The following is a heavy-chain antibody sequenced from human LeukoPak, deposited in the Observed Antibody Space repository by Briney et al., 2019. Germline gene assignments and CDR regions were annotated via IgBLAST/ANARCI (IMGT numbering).Heavy chain of an antibody. Sequence: ASVKVSCKASGGTFNSYAISWVRQAPGQGLEWMGGIIPIFGTTNYARKFRGRVTLTADKSTRTAYMELSSLRSEDTAVYYCARDDSSGYYYFWGQGTLVTVSS. D-gene: IGHD3-22*01. V-gene: IGHV1-69*06. CDR2: IIPIFGTT. CDR3: ARDDSSGYYYF. J-gene: IGHJ4*02. CDR1: GGTFNSYA.